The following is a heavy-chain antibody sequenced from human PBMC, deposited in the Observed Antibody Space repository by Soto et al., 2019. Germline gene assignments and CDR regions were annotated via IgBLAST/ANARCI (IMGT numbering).Heavy chain of an antibody. CDR2: TSNSAPT. CDR3: ARLFRDVYNAVEY. J-gene: IGHJ4*02. V-gene: IGHV4-59*08. Sequence: SDTLSLTRTVSCCSISSYHWSWIRQSPGKGLEWIGYTSNSAPTIYNPSLKSRVTISADTSKNQFSLRLSSVTAADTAVYFCARLFRDVYNAVEYWGQGALVTVSS. D-gene: IGHD3-3*01. CDR1: CCSISSYH.